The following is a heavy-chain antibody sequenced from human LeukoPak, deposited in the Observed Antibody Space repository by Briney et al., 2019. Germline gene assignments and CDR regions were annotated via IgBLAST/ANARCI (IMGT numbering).Heavy chain of an antibody. Sequence: PGGSLRLSCAASGFTFSTYAMSWVRQAPGKGLEWLSTIGGGGRDTFYADSVKGRFTVSRDNSKNTLYLQMSSLRAEDTAVYFCAKNRCANYYNYYMDVWGKGTTVTVSS. J-gene: IGHJ6*03. CDR1: GFTFSTYA. V-gene: IGHV3-23*01. D-gene: IGHD4/OR15-4a*01. CDR2: IGGGGRDT. CDR3: AKNRCANYYNYYMDV.